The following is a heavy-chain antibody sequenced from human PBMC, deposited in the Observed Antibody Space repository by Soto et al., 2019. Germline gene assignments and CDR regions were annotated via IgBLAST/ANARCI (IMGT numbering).Heavy chain of an antibody. Sequence: SETLCLTCTVSGGSISSSSYYWGWIRQPPGKGLEWIGSIYYSGSTYYNPSLKSRVTISVDTSKNQFSLKLSSVTAADTAVYYCARQSSIASQGFIFKNWYFDLWGRGTLVTVSS. CDR1: GGSISSSSYY. D-gene: IGHD6-6*01. CDR3: ARQSSIASQGFIFKNWYFDL. CDR2: IYYSGST. J-gene: IGHJ2*01. V-gene: IGHV4-39*01.